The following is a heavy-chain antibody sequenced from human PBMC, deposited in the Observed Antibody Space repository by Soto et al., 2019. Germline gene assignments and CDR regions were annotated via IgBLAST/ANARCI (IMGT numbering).Heavy chain of an antibody. V-gene: IGHV1-18*01. CDR3: ARAPPPPDY. Sequence: QVQLVQSGAEVKKPGASVKVSCKASGYTFASYAISWMRQAPGQGLECIGWISAYNVNTKYAQKLQSRITMTTDTSTSTASMELRSLRSDDTAVYYCARAPPPPDYWGQGTLVTVSS. CDR2: ISAYNVNT. J-gene: IGHJ4*02. CDR1: GYTFASYA.